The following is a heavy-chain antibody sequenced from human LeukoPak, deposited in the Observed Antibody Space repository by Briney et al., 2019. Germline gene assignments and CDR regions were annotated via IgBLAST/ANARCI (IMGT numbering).Heavy chain of an antibody. V-gene: IGHV1-2*02. Sequence: ASVKVSCKASGYTFTGYYMHWVRQAPGQGLEWMGWINPNSGGTNYAQKFQGRVTMTRDTSISTASMELSRLRSDDTAVYYCARTVRYREAYYYYYYMDVWGKGTTVTVSS. CDR1: GYTFTGYY. CDR2: INPNSGGT. D-gene: IGHD5-18*01. CDR3: ARTVRYREAYYYYYYMDV. J-gene: IGHJ6*03.